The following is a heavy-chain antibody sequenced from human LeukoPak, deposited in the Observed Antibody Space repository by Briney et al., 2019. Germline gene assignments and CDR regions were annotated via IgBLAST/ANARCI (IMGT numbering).Heavy chain of an antibody. CDR2: ISSSGSTI. Sequence: HPGGSLRLSCAASGFTFSSYEMNWVRQAPGKGLEWVPYISSSGSTIYYADSVKGRFTISRDNAKNSLYLQMNSLRAEDTAVYYCARNYYDSSGYEVLYYFDYWGQGTLVTVSS. J-gene: IGHJ4*02. V-gene: IGHV3-48*03. D-gene: IGHD3-22*01. CDR1: GFTFSSYE. CDR3: ARNYYDSSGYEVLYYFDY.